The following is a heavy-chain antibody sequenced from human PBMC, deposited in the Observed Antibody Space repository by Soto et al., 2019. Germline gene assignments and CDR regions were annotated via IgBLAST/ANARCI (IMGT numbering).Heavy chain of an antibody. CDR1: GYTFSNYA. V-gene: IGHV1-3*01. Sequence: QVQLVQSGAEVKKPGASVKVSCKASGYTFSNYALYWVRQAPGQRLEWMGWINAGNGDTKYSQKFQGRVTITTDTSASTAYMELSSLRSEDTAIYYCARDPRAAAVFYYGMDVWGQGTTVTVSS. D-gene: IGHD6-13*01. CDR2: INAGNGDT. J-gene: IGHJ6*02. CDR3: ARDPRAAAVFYYGMDV.